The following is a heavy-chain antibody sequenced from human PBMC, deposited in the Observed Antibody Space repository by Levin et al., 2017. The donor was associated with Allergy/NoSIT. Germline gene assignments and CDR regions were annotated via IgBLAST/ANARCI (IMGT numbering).Heavy chain of an antibody. CDR2: INTDGTYT. V-gene: IGHV3-74*01. CDR1: GFTFSSNW. Sequence: GESLKISCAASGFTFSSNWMHWVRQAPGKGLVWVSRINTDGTYTRDADFVKGRFTISRDNAKNTLYLQMNSLSAEDTAVYYCAREPREGYSSSWYSLKRLDPWGQGTLVTVSS. CDR3: AREPREGYSSSWYSLKRLDP. J-gene: IGHJ5*02. D-gene: IGHD6-13*01.